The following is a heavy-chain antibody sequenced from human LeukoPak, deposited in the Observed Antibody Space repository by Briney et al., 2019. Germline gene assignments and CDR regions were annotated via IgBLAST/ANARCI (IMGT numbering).Heavy chain of an antibody. J-gene: IGHJ4*02. V-gene: IGHV4-34*01. CDR2: INYGGDT. D-gene: IGHD5-12*01. Sequence: LETLSLTCGVDGGSFSGYDWSWVRQPPGKGLEWIGEINYGGDTNYNPCLKSRVTISVDTSKNQFSLKVRAVTAADTAVYFCARGDTVGYYFDYWGQGTLVTVSS. CDR3: ARGDTVGYYFDY. CDR1: GGSFSGYD.